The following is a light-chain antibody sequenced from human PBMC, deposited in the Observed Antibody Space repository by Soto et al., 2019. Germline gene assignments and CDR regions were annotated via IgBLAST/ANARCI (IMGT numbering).Light chain of an antibody. CDR2: EVS. CDR1: SNDVGGYNF. Sequence: QSVLAQPPSASGSPGQSVTISCAGTSNDVGGYNFVSWYQQHPGKAPKLMIFEVSKRPSGVPDRFSGSKSGNTASLTVSGLQAEDEADYYCSSYAGNNIFYVFGNGTKVTVL. CDR3: SSYAGNNIFYV. J-gene: IGLJ1*01. V-gene: IGLV2-8*01.